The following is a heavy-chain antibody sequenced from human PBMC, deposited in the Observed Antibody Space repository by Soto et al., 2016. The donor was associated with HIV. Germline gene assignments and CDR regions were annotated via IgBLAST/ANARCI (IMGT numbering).Heavy chain of an antibody. CDR3: AREVTSSPFFNY. CDR2: IKEDGSEK. CDR1: GFTFNTFW. D-gene: IGHD1-1*01. Sequence: EVQLVESGGGLVQPGDSLTLSCITSGFTFNTFWMSWVRQAPGKGLEWVANIKEDGSEKYYMDSVRGRFTISRDNVKNSVYLQMNSLRVEDSAVYYCAREVTSSPFFNYWGQGTLVTVSA. J-gene: IGHJ4*02. V-gene: IGHV3-7*01.